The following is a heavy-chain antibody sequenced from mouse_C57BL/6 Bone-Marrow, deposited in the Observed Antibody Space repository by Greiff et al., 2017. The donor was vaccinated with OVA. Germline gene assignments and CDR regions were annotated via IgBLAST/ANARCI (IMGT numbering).Heavy chain of an antibody. V-gene: IGHV1-72*01. CDR3: ASAVGLRRGGYWYFDV. CDR2: IDPNSGGT. CDR1: GYTFTSYW. Sequence: QVQLQQPGAELVKPGASVKLSCKASGYTFTSYWMHWVKQRPGRGLEWIGRIDPNSGGTKYNEKFKSKATLTVDKPSSTAYMQLSSLTSEDSAVYYCASAVGLRRGGYWYFDVWGTGTTVTVSS. J-gene: IGHJ1*03. D-gene: IGHD2-4*01.